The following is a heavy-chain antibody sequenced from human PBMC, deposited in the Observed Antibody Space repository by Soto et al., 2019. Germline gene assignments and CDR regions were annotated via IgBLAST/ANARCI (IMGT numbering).Heavy chain of an antibody. V-gene: IGHV3-23*01. CDR2: ISGSGGST. J-gene: IGHJ4*02. CDR1: GFTFSSYA. D-gene: IGHD3-3*01. CDR3: AKGRHDFWSGYPALTGGGY. Sequence: PGGSLRLSXAASGFTFSSYAMSWVRQAPGKGLEWVSAISGSGGSTYYADSVKGRFTISRDNSKNTLYLQMNSLRAEDTAVYYCAKGRHDFWSGYPALTGGGYWGQGTLVTVSS.